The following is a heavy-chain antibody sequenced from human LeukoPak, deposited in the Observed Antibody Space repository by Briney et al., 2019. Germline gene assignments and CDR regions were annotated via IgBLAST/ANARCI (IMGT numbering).Heavy chain of an antibody. CDR2: ISTASSYI. Sequence: GGSLRLSCAASGFTFRTFSMNWVRQAPGKGLEWVASISTASSYIEYADSVKGRFTLTRDHAKNSLYLQMNSLRADDSAIYCCARRDYYFYSMDVWGRGTTVTVSS. J-gene: IGHJ6*03. CDR3: ARRDYYFYSMDV. V-gene: IGHV3-21*01. CDR1: GFTFRTFS.